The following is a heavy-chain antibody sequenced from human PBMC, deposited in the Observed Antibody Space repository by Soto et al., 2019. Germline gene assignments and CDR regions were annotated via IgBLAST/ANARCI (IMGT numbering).Heavy chain of an antibody. CDR2: IWYDGSNK. J-gene: IGHJ4*02. D-gene: IGHD3-22*01. CDR3: ARDLSYYYDSSGYDPIADY. CDR1: GFTFSSYG. Sequence: GGSLRLSCAASGFTFSSYGMHWVRQAPGKGLEWVAVIWYDGSNKYYADSVKGRFTISRDNSKNTLYLQMNSLRAEDTAVYYCARDLSYYYDSSGYDPIADYWGQGTLVTVSS. V-gene: IGHV3-33*01.